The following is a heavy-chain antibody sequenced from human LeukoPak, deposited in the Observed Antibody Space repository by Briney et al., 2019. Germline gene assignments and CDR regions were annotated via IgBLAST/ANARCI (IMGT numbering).Heavy chain of an antibody. CDR3: ARGLYYYDSSGYYDY. J-gene: IGHJ4*02. CDR1: GGSFSGYY. Sequence: SETLSLTCAVYGGSFSGYYWSWIRQPPGKGLEWIGEINHSGSTNYNPSLKSRVTISVDTSKNRFSLKLSSVTAADTAVYYCARGLYYYDSSGYYDYWGQGTLVTVSS. CDR2: INHSGST. D-gene: IGHD3-22*01. V-gene: IGHV4-34*01.